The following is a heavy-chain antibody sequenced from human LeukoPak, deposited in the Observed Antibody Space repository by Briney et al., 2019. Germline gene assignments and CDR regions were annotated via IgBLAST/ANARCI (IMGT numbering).Heavy chain of an antibody. CDR2: IIPISGTA. CDR1: GGTFSSYA. CDR3: ARNYYDSSGYYYY. D-gene: IGHD3-22*01. V-gene: IGHV1-69*13. J-gene: IGHJ4*02. Sequence: SVKVSCKASGGTFSSYAISWVRQAPGQGLEWMGGIIPISGTANYAQKFQGRVTITADESTSTAYMELSSLRSEDTAVYYCARNYYDSSGYYYYWGQGTLVTVSS.